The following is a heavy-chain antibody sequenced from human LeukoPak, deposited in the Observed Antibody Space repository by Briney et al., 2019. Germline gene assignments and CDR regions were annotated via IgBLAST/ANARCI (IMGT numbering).Heavy chain of an antibody. D-gene: IGHD3-22*01. CDR3: ARTPQEYYYDIYFDS. Sequence: PETLSLTPTLSVYAITSVYYCAWVGQAPRQGRDWIGNIYHSGTTYYNTSLNSRVSISADTSKNQLSLRLRSVTAADTAVYFCARTPQEYYYDIYFDSWGQGTLVTVSS. CDR2: IYHSGTT. V-gene: IGHV4-38-2*02. CDR1: VYAITSVYY. J-gene: IGHJ4*02.